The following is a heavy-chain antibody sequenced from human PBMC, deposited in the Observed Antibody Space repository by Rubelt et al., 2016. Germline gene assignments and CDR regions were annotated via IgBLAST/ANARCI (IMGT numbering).Heavy chain of an antibody. J-gene: IGHJ4*02. CDR2: ISSGSTYI. CDR3: ARGRDYGDFPPLGY. D-gene: IGHD4-17*01. Sequence: GEGLEWVSSISSGSTYIYHADSVKGRFTISRDNAKNSLYLQMNSLRAEDTAVYYCARGRDYGDFPPLGYWGQGTLVTVSP. V-gene: IGHV3-21*01.